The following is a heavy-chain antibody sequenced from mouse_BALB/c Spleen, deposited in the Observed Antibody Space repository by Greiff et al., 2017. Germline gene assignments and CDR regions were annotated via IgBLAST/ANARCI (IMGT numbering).Heavy chain of an antibody. CDR3: NDGGNYPAY. Sequence: EVQLQESGAELVRSGASVKLSCTASGFNIKDYYMHWVKQRPEQGLEWIGWIDPENGDTEYAPKFQGKATMTADTSSNTAYLQLSSLTSEDTAVYYCNDGGNYPAYWGQRTLVTVSA. CDR1: GFNIKDYY. J-gene: IGHJ3*01. D-gene: IGHD1-1*02. V-gene: IGHV14-4*02. CDR2: IDPENGDT.